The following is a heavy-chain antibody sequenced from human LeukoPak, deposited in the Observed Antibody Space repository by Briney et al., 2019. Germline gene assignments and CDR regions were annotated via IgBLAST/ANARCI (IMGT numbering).Heavy chain of an antibody. CDR1: GFTFSDYY. D-gene: IGHD4-23*01. CDR2: ISSSGSTI. V-gene: IGHV3-11*04. Sequence: PGGSLRLSCAASGFTFSDYYMSWIRQAPGKGLEWVSYISSSGSTINYADSVKGRFTISRDNAKNSLYLQMNSLRVEDTAVYYCARGQTRETTVVTQAGSDFDYWGQGTLVTVSS. J-gene: IGHJ4*02. CDR3: ARGQTRETTVVTQAGSDFDY.